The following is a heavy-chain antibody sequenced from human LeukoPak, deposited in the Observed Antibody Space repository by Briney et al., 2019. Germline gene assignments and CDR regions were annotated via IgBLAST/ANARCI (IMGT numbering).Heavy chain of an antibody. D-gene: IGHD6-6*01. CDR1: GRTFSSYA. V-gene: IGHV1-69*05. CDR3: ASSLYSSSFFDY. CDR2: IIPIFGTA. J-gene: IGHJ4*02. Sequence: ASVKVSCKASGRTFSSYAISWVRQAPGQGLEWMGGIIPIFGTANYAQKFQGRVTITTDESTSTAYMELSSLRSEDTAVYYCASSLYSSSFFDYWGQGTLVTVSS.